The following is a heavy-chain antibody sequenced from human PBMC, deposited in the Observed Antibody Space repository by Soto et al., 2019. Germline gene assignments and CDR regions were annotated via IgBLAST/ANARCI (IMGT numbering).Heavy chain of an antibody. CDR1: GGYISSGGYS. CDR3: ARGPSNGRLRLPPWLLEV. Sequence: SETLSLTCAVSGGYISSGGYSWSWIRQPPGKGPEWIGYIYHTGSTYYSPSLKSRVTFSVDTSKNQFSLKLTSVTAADTAVYYCARGPSNGRLRLPPWLLEVWGQGTTVTVSS. V-gene: IGHV4-30-2*01. D-gene: IGHD3-3*01. J-gene: IGHJ6*02. CDR2: IYHTGST.